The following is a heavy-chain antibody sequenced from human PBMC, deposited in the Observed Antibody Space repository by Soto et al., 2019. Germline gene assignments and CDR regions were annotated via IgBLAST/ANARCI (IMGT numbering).Heavy chain of an antibody. J-gene: IGHJ3*01. CDR3: ARASIGLGYYWNCFDL. V-gene: IGHV1-46*03. Sequence: QVQLVQSGADVKKPGASVKVSCRASGYSFTSYYMHWVRQAPGHGLEWMGVINPNGGYTTNAQKFQGRVSLIRDTSRNSVYMELSSLRFEDTAVYYCARASIGLGYYWNCFDLWCQGTTVTVSS. CDR2: INPNGGYT. CDR1: GYSFTSYY. D-gene: IGHD3-22*01.